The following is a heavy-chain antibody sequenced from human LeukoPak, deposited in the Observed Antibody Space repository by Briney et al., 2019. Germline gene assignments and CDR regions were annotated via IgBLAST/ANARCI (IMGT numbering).Heavy chain of an antibody. Sequence: PSETLSLTCTVSGGSISSSLYHWGWIRQSPGKNLEWLGSIYYTGTTHYNPSLKSRVTISVDTSKNQFSLKLSSVTAADTAVYYCAGWTYYYDSSPGYWGQGTLVTVSS. CDR3: AGWTYYYDSSPGY. V-gene: IGHV4-39*01. CDR2: IYYTGTT. CDR1: GGSISSSLYH. J-gene: IGHJ4*02. D-gene: IGHD3-22*01.